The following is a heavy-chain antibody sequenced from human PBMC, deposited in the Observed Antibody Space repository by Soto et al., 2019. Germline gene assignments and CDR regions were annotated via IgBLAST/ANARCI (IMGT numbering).Heavy chain of an antibody. CDR1: GGSISSYY. Sequence: PSGTLSLTCTVSGGSISSYYWSWIRQPPGKGLEWIGYIYYSGSTNYNPSLKSRVTISVDTSKNQFSLKLSSVTAADTAVYYCARDLTYFDILTGYERYYGMDVWGQGTTVTVSS. D-gene: IGHD3-9*01. V-gene: IGHV4-59*01. CDR3: ARDLTYFDILTGYERYYGMDV. J-gene: IGHJ6*02. CDR2: IYYSGST.